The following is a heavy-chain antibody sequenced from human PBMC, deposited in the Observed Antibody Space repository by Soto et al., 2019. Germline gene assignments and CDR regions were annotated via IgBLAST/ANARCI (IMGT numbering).Heavy chain of an antibody. CDR3: ARGQHYDFWSGYNGFDP. CDR2: LNPNSGGT. D-gene: IGHD3-3*01. J-gene: IGHJ5*02. Sequence: QEQLVQSGAEVRKPGASVKVSCKASGYTFTSHDINWVRQASGQGIEWMGWLNPNSGGTGIAQKFQGRVTLTRDTSITTAYLELTSLTSEDTAVYYCARGQHYDFWSGYNGFDPWGQGTLVTVSS. V-gene: IGHV1-8*01. CDR1: GYTFTSHD.